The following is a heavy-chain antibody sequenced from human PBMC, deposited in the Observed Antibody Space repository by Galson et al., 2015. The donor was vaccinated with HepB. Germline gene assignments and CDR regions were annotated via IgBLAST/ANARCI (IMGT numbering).Heavy chain of an antibody. Sequence: CAISGDSVSSNSAAWNWIRQSPSRGLEWLGRTYYRSKWYNDYAVSVKSRITINPDTSKNQFSLQLNSVTPEDTAVYYCARDFVYCSSTSCYLGSSNWFDPWGQGTLVTVSS. J-gene: IGHJ5*02. CDR3: ARDFVYCSSTSCYLGSSNWFDP. CDR1: GDSVSSNSAA. D-gene: IGHD2-2*01. V-gene: IGHV6-1*01. CDR2: TYYRSKWYN.